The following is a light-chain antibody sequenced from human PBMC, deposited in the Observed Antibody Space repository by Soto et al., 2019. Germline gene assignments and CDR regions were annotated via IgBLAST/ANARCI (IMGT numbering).Light chain of an antibody. CDR2: GAS. CDR3: QQYGNSPRT. J-gene: IGKJ3*01. Sequence: EIVLTQSPGTLSLSPGERATLSCRASQSVSNNYVAWYQQKAGQAPRLLIYGASSRATGIPDRFSGSGSGTDFPLTISRLEPEDFAVYFCQQYGNSPRTFGPGTKVDIK. CDR1: QSVSNNY. V-gene: IGKV3-20*01.